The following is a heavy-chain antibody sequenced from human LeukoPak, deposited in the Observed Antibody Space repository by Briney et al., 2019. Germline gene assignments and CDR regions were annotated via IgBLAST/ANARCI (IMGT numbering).Heavy chain of an antibody. CDR1: GFTFSSYG. CDR2: ISYDGSNK. CDR3: AKFSAYETSYCGGDCYSAGSDY. D-gene: IGHD2-21*02. Sequence: GGSLRLSCAASGFTFSSYGMHWVRQAPGKGLEWVAVISYDGSNKYYADSVKGRFTISRDNSKNTLYLQMNSLRAEDTAVYYCAKFSAYETSYCGGDCYSAGSDYWGQGTLVTVSS. J-gene: IGHJ4*02. V-gene: IGHV3-30*18.